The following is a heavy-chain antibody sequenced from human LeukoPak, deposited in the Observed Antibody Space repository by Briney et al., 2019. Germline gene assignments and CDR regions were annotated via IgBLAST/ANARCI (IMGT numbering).Heavy chain of an antibody. CDR2: ISWDGGST. Sequence: GGSLRLSCAASGFTFDDYAMHWVRQAPGKGLEWVSLISWDGGSTYYADSVKGRFTISRDNSKNSLYLQMNSLRAEDTALYYCAKGTGYYDSSGPLDYWGQGTLVTVSS. CDR1: GFTFDDYA. D-gene: IGHD3-22*01. J-gene: IGHJ4*02. CDR3: AKGTGYYDSSGPLDY. V-gene: IGHV3-43D*03.